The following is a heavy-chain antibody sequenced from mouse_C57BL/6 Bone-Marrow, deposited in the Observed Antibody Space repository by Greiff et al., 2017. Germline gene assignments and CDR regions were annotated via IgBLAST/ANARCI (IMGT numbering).Heavy chain of an antibody. CDR3: ARQGAGSSSFDD. Sequence: EVQVVESGGGLVKPGGSLKLSCAASGFTFSSYTMSWVRQTPEKRLEWVATISGGGGNTYYPDSVKGRFTISRDNAKNTLYLQMSSLRSEDTALYYCARQGAGSSSFDDWGQGTTLTVS. J-gene: IGHJ2*01. D-gene: IGHD1-1*01. CDR1: GFTFSSYT. V-gene: IGHV5-9*01. CDR2: ISGGGGNT.